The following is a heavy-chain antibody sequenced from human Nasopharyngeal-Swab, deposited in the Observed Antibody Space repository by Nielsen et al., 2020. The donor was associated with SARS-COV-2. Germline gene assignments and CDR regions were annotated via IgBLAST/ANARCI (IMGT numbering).Heavy chain of an antibody. J-gene: IGHJ5*02. CDR1: GGSISSSNW. D-gene: IGHD3-22*01. CDR3: ARNTYYYDSSGYYPA. CDR2: IYHSGST. V-gene: IGHV4-4*02. Sequence: SETLSLTCAVSGGSISSSNWWSWVRQPPGKGLEWIGEIYHSGSTNYNPSLKSRVTISVDKSKNQFSLKLSSVTAADTAVYYCARNTYYYDSSGYYPAWGQGTPVTVSS.